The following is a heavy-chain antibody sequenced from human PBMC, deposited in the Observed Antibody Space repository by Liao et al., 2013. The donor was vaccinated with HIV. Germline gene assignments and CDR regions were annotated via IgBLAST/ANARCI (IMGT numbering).Heavy chain of an antibody. CDR3: ARGSRLRLGLVDY. Sequence: QVQLQQWGAGLLKPSETLSLTCAVYGGSFSGYYWSWIRQPPGKGLEWIGEINHSGSTNYNPSLKSRVTISVDTSKNQFSLKLTSVTAADTSVYYCARGSRLRLGLVDYWGQGTPGHRLL. CDR2: INHSGST. CDR1: GGSFSGYY. V-gene: IGHV4-34*01. J-gene: IGHJ4*02. D-gene: IGHD3-16*01.